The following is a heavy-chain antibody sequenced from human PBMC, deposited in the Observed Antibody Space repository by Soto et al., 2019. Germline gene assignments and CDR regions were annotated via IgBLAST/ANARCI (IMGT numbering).Heavy chain of an antibody. CDR3: ARSPRAGYHYGMDV. Sequence: QVQLVQSGAEVKKPGSSVTVSCKASGGTFSSDAISWVRQAPGQGREWMGGIIPTFGAHNYAQKFQGAVTITADESTSTAYMELSSLRSEDTALYYCARSPRAGYHYGMDVWGQGTMVTVSS. CDR2: IIPTFGAH. J-gene: IGHJ6*02. V-gene: IGHV1-69*01. CDR1: GGTFSSDA.